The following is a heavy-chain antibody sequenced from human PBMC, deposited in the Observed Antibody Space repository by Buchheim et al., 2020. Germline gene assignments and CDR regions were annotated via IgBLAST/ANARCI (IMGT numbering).Heavy chain of an antibody. V-gene: IGHV4-30-4*01. J-gene: IGHJ6*02. D-gene: IGHD3-3*01. Sequence: QVQLQESGPGLVKPSQTLSLTCTVSGGSISSGDYYWSWIRQPPGNGLEWIGYIYYSGSNHYNPSLKSRVTIPVDTPKNQFSLKLSSVTAADTAVYYCARECFNVFDFWSGSYGMDVWGQGTT. CDR3: ARECFNVFDFWSGSYGMDV. CDR2: IYYSGSN. CDR1: GGSISSGDYY.